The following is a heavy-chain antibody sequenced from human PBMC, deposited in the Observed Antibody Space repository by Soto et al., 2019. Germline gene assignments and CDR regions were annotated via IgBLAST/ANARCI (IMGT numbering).Heavy chain of an antibody. CDR1: GYTLPRYY. V-gene: IGHV1-8*01. D-gene: IGHD6-25*01. J-gene: IGHJ6*03. CDR3: ARGSDYMDV. Sequence: APVKGSCQASGYTLPRYYINWVRQATGQGLEWMGWMNPNSGNTGYAQKFQGRVTMTRNTSISTAYMELSSLRSEDTAVYYCARGSDYMDVWGKGTTVTVSS. CDR2: MNPNSGNT.